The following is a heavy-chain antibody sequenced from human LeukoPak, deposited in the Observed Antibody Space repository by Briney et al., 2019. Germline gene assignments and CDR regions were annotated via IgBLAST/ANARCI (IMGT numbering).Heavy chain of an antibody. CDR1: GFTFSSYS. CDR2: ISSSSSTI. D-gene: IGHD5-12*01. V-gene: IGHV3-48*01. J-gene: IGHJ4*02. CDR3: ARAGVGYSGYDSPFQFDY. Sequence: GGSLRLSCAASGFTFSSYSMNWVRQAPGKGLEWVSYISSSSSTIYYADSVKGRFTISRDNSKNTLYLQMNSLRAEDTAVYYCARAGVGYSGYDSPFQFDYWGQGTLVTVSS.